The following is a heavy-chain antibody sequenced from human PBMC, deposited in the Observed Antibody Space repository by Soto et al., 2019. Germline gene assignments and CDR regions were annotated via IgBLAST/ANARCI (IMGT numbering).Heavy chain of an antibody. D-gene: IGHD2-15*01. CDR2: ISYDGSNK. J-gene: IGHJ6*02. V-gene: IGHV3-30-3*01. Sequence: GGSLRLSCAASGFTFSGYAMHWVRQAPGKGLEWVALISYDGSNKYYGDSVKGRFTVSRDSSKNTVFLQMNSLRAEDTAVYYCARGGGGYYYYGMDVWGQGTTVTV. CDR3: ARGGGGYYYYGMDV. CDR1: GFTFSGYA.